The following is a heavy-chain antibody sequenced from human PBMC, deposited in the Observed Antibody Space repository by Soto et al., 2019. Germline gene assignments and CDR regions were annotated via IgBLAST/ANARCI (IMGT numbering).Heavy chain of an antibody. V-gene: IGHV3-21*01. CDR3: ARDLRANYYYYYGMDV. CDR2: ISSSSSYI. J-gene: IGHJ6*02. D-gene: IGHD3-10*01. Sequence: EVQLVESGGGLVKPGGSLRLSCAASGFTFSSYSMNWVRQAPGKGLEWVSSISSSSSYIYYADSVKGRFTNSRDNAKNSLYLQMNSLRAEDTAVYYCARDLRANYYYYYGMDVWGQGTTVTVSS. CDR1: GFTFSSYS.